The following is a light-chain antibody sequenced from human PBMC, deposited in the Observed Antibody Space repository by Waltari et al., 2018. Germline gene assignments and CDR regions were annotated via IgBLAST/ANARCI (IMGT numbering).Light chain of an antibody. CDR1: NSNIGTFP. J-gene: IGLJ1*01. CDR2: SSY. CDR3: AGWDGSLTGYV. Sequence: QSVLTQPPSASGTPGQRVTISCSGSNSNIGTFPVNWYQQLPGTAPKPLIYSSYQRPSGVPDRFSGSKSGTSASLAISGLQSEDEGDYYCAGWDGSLTGYVFGAGTRVTVL. V-gene: IGLV1-44*01.